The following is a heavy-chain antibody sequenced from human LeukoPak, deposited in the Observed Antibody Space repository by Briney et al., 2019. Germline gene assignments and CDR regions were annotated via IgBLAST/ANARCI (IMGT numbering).Heavy chain of an antibody. J-gene: IGHJ2*01. V-gene: IGHV3-21*01. CDR1: GFTFSSYS. CDR3: ARVERVNSGSYFYWYFDL. D-gene: IGHD1-26*01. Sequence: GGSLRLSCAASGFTFSSYSMNWVRQAPGKGLEWVSSISSSSSYIYYADSVKGRFTISRDNAKNSLYLQMNSLRAEDTAVYYCARVERVNSGSYFYWYFDLWGRGTLVTVSS. CDR2: ISSSSSYI.